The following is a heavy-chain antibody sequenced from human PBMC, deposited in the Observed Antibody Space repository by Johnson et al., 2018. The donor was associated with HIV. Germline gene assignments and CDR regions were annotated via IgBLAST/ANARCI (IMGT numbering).Heavy chain of an antibody. Sequence: HVQLVESGGGVVQPGRSLRVSCAVSGFTVSNYGMYWVRQAPGKGLEWVAVLWKDGSHKYYTDSVKGRFTISRDNSKNTVYLQMNSLRAEDTALYYCARDGAYSYFAFDMWGQGTMVTVSS. D-gene: IGHD5-18*01. V-gene: IGHV3-33*01. CDR2: LWKDGSHK. CDR3: ARDGAYSYFAFDM. CDR1: GFTVSNYG. J-gene: IGHJ3*02.